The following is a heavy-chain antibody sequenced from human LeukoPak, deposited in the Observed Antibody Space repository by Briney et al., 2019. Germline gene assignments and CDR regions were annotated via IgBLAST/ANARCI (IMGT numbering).Heavy chain of an antibody. CDR2: IKSKTDGGTT. D-gene: IGHD7-27*01. CDR3: TTGNWGSFSF. CDR1: GFTFSYYT. Sequence: PGRSLRLSCAASGFTFSYYTMHWVRQAPGKGLEWVGRIKSKTDGGTTDYVAPVKGRFTISRDDSKHTLYLQLNSLKTEDTAVYYCTTGNWGSFSFWGQGTLVTVSS. J-gene: IGHJ4*02. V-gene: IGHV3-15*01.